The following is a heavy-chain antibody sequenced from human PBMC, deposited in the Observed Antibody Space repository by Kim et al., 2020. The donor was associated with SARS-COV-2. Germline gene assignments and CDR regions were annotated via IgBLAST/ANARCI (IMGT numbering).Heavy chain of an antibody. D-gene: IGHD6-19*01. V-gene: IGHV3-30*18. J-gene: IGHJ4*02. CDR3: AKDLRGRQWLGVRLGY. Sequence: GGSLRLSCAASGFTFSSYGMHWVRQAPGKGLEWVAVISYDGSNKYYADSVKGRFTISRDNSKNTLYLQMNSLRAEDTAVYYCAKDLRGRQWLGVRLGYWGQGTLVTVSS. CDR1: GFTFSSYG. CDR2: ISYDGSNK.